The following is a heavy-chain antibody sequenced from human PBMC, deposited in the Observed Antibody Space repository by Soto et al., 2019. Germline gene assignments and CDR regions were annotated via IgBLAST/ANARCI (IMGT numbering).Heavy chain of an antibody. CDR2: ISYYGSNK. CDR3: AKDGGYDSPLYY. V-gene: IGHV3-30*18. CDR1: GFTFSSYG. Sequence: QVQLVESGGGVVQPGRSLRLSCAASGFTFSSYGMHWVRQAPGKGLEWVAVISYYGSNKYYADSVKGRFTISRDNSKNTLYLQMNSLRAEDTAVYYCAKDGGYDSPLYYWGQGTLVTVSS. D-gene: IGHD5-12*01. J-gene: IGHJ4*02.